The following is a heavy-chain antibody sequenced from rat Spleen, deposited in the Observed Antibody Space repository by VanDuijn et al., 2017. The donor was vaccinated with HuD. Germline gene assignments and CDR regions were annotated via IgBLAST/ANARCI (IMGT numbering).Heavy chain of an antibody. D-gene: IGHD1-12*03. CDR1: GFTFSDYA. CDR2: IIYDGSST. J-gene: IGHJ1*01. Sequence: EVQLVESGGGLVQPGNSLKLSCAASGFTFSDYAMAWVRQSPKKGLEWVATIIYDGSSTYYRDSVKGRFTISRDNAKSTLYLQMDSLRSEDTATYYCATEMVIITWYWYFDFWGPGTMVTVSS. CDR3: ATEMVIITWYWYFDF. V-gene: IGHV5S10*01.